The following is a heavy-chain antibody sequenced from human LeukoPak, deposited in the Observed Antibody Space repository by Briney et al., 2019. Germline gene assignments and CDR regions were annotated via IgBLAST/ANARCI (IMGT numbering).Heavy chain of an antibody. CDR3: ARVYYSNSYDYWYFDL. CDR2: TYYRSKWYN. D-gene: IGHD6-13*01. V-gene: IGHV6-1*01. Sequence: SQTLSLTCAISGDSVSSNSAAWNWIRQSPSRGLEWLGRTYYRSKWYNDYAVSVKSRITINPDTSKNQFSLKLSSVTAADTAVYYCARVYYSNSYDYWYFDLWGRSTLVTVSS. J-gene: IGHJ2*01. CDR1: GDSVSSNSAA.